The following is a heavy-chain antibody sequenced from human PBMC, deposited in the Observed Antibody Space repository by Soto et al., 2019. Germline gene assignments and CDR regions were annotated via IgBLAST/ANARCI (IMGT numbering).Heavy chain of an antibody. CDR2: IYYSGST. CDR3: ARDSSSSRGNWFDP. V-gene: IGHV4-59*01. CDR1: GGSISSYY. D-gene: IGHD6-6*01. Sequence: QVQLQESGPGLVKPSETLSLTCTVSGGSISSYYWSWIRQPPGKGLEWIGYIYYSGSTNYNPSLKSRVTISVDTSKNQFSLKLSSVTAADTAVYYWARDSSSSRGNWFDPWGQGTLVTVSS. J-gene: IGHJ5*02.